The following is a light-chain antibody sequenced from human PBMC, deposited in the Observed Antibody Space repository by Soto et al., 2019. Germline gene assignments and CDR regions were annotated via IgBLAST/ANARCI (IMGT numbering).Light chain of an antibody. J-gene: IGLJ2*01. Sequence: QSVLTQPASVSGSPGQSITISCTGISSDGGSYNLVSWYQQHPGKAPKVMIYEGSKRPSGVSNRFSGSRPGNTASLTISGLQAEDEAHYYCSSYAGSSTHVVFGGGTKLTVL. CDR3: SSYAGSSTHVV. V-gene: IGLV2-23*01. CDR2: EGS. CDR1: SSDGGSYNL.